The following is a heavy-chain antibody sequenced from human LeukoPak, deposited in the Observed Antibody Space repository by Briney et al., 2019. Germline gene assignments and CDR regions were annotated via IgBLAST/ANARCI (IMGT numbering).Heavy chain of an antibody. CDR2: IKAGNGDT. CDR1: GYIFTKYV. Sequence: ASVKVSCKASGYIFTKYVVHWVRQAPGQRPDWMGWIKAGNGDTKYSQNFQDRLTITRDTSASTVYMELSSLTSEDTALYYCARDDCGDTCYPGGYWGQGTQVTVSS. J-gene: IGHJ4*02. CDR3: ARDDCGDTCYPGGY. D-gene: IGHD2-21*01. V-gene: IGHV1-3*01.